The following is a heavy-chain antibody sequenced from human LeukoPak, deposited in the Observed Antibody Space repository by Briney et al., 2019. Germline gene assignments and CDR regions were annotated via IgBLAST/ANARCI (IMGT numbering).Heavy chain of an antibody. Sequence: PSETLSLTCTVSGVSISSSNSYLGCIRQPPGKGLEWIGSIYYSGNTYYNASLKSQVSISIDTSKNQFSLRLTSVTAADTAVYYCARQTGSGLFILPGGQGTLVTVSS. J-gene: IGHJ4*02. D-gene: IGHD3/OR15-3a*01. CDR1: GVSISSSNSY. V-gene: IGHV4-39*01. CDR3: ARQTGSGLFILP. CDR2: IYYSGNT.